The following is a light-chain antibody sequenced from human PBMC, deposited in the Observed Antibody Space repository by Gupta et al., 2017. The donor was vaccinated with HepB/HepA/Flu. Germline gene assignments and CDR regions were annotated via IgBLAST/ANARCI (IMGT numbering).Light chain of an antibody. J-gene: IGKJ5*01. V-gene: IGKV3-11*01. Sequence: EIVLTQFPATLSLSPGERVTLSCRASQSVSLSLAWYQQKPGQAPRLLVYDAFTRAAGVPARFSGSGGGTDFTLTISRLEPEDFAVYYCQQRSNWPLVTFGQGTRLDIK. CDR3: QQRSNWPLVT. CDR1: QSVSLS. CDR2: DAF.